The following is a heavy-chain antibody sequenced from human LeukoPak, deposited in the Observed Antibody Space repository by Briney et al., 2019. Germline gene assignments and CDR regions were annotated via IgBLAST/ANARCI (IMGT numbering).Heavy chain of an antibody. CDR1: GGSISSSPYY. CDR3: ARAGSSSWYFWFDP. V-gene: IGHV4-39*07. Sequence: SETLSLTCTVSGGSISSSPYYWGWIRQPPGKGLEWIGSIYYSGTTHYSPSLESRVTISVDTSKNQFSLKLSSVTAADTAVYYCARAGSSSWYFWFDPWGQGTLVTVSS. CDR2: IYYSGTT. J-gene: IGHJ5*02. D-gene: IGHD6-13*01.